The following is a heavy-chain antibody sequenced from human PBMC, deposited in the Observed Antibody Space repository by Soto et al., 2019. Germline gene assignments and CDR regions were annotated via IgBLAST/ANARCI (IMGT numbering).Heavy chain of an antibody. CDR3: ARVIAVADKHFQH. Sequence: EVHLVESGGGLVQPGVSLRLSCAASGFTVSSNYMSWVHQAPGKGLEWVSVIYSGGSTYYADSVKGRFTISRDNSKNTLYLNMNSLRAEDTAVYYCARVIAVADKHFQHWGQGTLVTVSS. CDR2: IYSGGST. CDR1: GFTVSSNY. J-gene: IGHJ1*01. D-gene: IGHD6-19*01. V-gene: IGHV3-66*01.